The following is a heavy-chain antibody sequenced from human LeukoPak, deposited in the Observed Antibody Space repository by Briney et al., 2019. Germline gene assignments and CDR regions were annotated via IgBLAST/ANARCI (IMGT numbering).Heavy chain of an antibody. CDR1: GDSINNYY. J-gene: IGHJ6*02. CDR3: ARGRHSYVPYYYYYGMDV. CDR2: IYYSGSI. Sequence: PSETLSLTCTVSGDSINNYYWSWIRQPPGKGLEWIAYIYYSGSINYNPSLKSRVTISVDTSKNQFSLKLSSVTAADTAVYYCARGRHSYVPYYYYYGMDVWGQGTTVTVSS. V-gene: IGHV4-59*12. D-gene: IGHD5-18*01.